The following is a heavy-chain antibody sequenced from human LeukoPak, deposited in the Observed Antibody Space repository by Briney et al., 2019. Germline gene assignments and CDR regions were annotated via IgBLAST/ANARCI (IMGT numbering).Heavy chain of an antibody. CDR3: ARAPLSGNLYSGSYYPDY. CDR1: GFTFSSYA. CDR2: ISYDGSNK. Sequence: GGSLRLSCAAPGFTFSSYAMHWVRQAPGKGLEWVAIISYDGSNKYYADSVKGRFTISRDNSKNTLYLQMNSLRAEDTAVYYCARAPLSGNLYSGSYYPDYWGQGTLVTVSS. J-gene: IGHJ4*02. D-gene: IGHD1-26*01. V-gene: IGHV3-30*04.